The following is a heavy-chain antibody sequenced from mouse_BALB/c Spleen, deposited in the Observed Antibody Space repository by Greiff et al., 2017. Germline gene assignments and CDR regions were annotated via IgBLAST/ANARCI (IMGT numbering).Heavy chain of an antibody. J-gene: IGHJ4*01. D-gene: IGHD1-1*01. CDR3: ASLLRYAMDY. CDR2: ISSGGST. Sequence: EVQLQESGGGLVKPGGSLKLSCAASGFTFSSYAMSWVRQTPEKRLEWVASISSGGSTYYPDSVKGRFTISRDNARNILYLQMSSLRSEDTAMYYCASLLRYAMDYWGQGTSVTVSS. V-gene: IGHV5-6-5*01. CDR1: GFTFSSYA.